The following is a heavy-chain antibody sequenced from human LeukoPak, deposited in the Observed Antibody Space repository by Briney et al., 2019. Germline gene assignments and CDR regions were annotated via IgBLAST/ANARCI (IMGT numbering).Heavy chain of an antibody. CDR1: RFTFSNYN. CDR2: IKTDGSIT. CDR3: ARDGDAPMTDFDY. J-gene: IGHJ4*02. V-gene: IGHV3-74*01. D-gene: IGHD2-21*02. Sequence: GGSLRLSCAASRFTFSNYNMNWVRQAPGKGLAWVSCIKTDGSITAYAGSVKGRFTISRDNAKNTLYLQMNSLRADDTAVYYCARDGDAPMTDFDYWGQGTLVTVSS.